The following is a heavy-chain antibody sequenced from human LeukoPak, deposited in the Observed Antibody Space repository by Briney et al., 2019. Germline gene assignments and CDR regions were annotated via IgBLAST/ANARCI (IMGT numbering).Heavy chain of an antibody. J-gene: IGHJ4*02. V-gene: IGHV1-3*01. D-gene: IGHD3-9*01. CDR3: AGDYDILTGYYNFDY. Sequence: GASVKVSCKASGYTFTSYAMHWVRQAPGQRLEWMGWINAGNGNTKYSQKFQGRVTITRDTSASTVYMELSSLRSEDTAVYYCAGDYDILTGYYNFDYWGQGTLVTVSS. CDR2: INAGNGNT. CDR1: GYTFTSYA.